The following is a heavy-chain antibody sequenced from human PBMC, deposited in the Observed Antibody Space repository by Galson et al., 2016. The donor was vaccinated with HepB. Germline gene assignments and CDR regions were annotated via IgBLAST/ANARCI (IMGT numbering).Heavy chain of an antibody. D-gene: IGHD4-23*01. J-gene: IGHJ3*02. CDR3: ARDDRDYGANSEWPFDI. V-gene: IGHV3-30*04. Sequence: SLRLSCAASGFIFTSYALHWVRQAPGKGLEWVAVISYDGSDQYYGDSVKGRFTNSRDNSKNTLFLQMNSLGPEDTAWYYCARDDRDYGANSEWPFDIWGQGTMVTVSS. CDR2: ISYDGSDQ. CDR1: GFIFTSYA.